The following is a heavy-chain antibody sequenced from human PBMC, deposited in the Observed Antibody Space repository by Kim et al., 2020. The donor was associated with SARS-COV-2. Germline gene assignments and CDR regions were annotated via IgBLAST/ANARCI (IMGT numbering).Heavy chain of an antibody. J-gene: IGHJ4*01. CDR1: GFTFSASA. V-gene: IGHV3-73*01. CDR2: IRSKPNNYAT. CDR3: SRHSGKHGDRGFEN. Sequence: GGSLRLSCAASGFTFSASAMHWVRQASGKGLEWVGRIRSKPNNYATSYAASVTGRFTISRDDSTNTVDLQMDSLKTDDTAVYFCSRHSGKHGDRGFENWG. D-gene: IGHD4-17*01.